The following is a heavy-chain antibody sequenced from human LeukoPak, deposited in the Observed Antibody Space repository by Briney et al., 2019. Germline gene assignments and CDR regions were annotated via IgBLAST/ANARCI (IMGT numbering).Heavy chain of an antibody. CDR1: GFTFDDYA. CDR2: ISWNSGSI. D-gene: IGHD2-15*01. J-gene: IGHJ4*02. CDR3: AKSRSSEGLDY. Sequence: GRSLRLSCAASGFTFDDYAMHWVRQAPGKGLEWVSGISWNSGSIGYADSVKGRFTISRDNAKNSLYLQMNSLRAEDMALYYCAKSRSSEGLDYWGQGTLVTVSP. V-gene: IGHV3-9*03.